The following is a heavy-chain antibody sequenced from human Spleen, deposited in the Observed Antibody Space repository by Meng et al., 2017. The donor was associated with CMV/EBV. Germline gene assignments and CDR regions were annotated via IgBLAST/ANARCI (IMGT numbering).Heavy chain of an antibody. J-gene: IGHJ4*02. CDR1: GFTFSSYS. V-gene: IGHV3-21*01. D-gene: IGHD6-13*01. Sequence: GESLKISCAASGFTFSSYSMNWVRQAPGKGLEWVSSISSSSSYIYYADSVKGRFTISRDNAKNSLYLQMNSLRAEDTAVYYCARGSSRSPLDYWGQGTLVTVSS. CDR3: ARGSSRSPLDY. CDR2: ISSSSSYI.